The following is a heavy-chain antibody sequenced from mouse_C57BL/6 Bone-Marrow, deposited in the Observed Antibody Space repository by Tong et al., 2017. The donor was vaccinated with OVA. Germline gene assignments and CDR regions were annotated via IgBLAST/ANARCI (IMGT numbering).Heavy chain of an antibody. V-gene: IGHV5-2*01. CDR2: INSDGGST. D-gene: IGHD1-1*01. CDR1: EYEFPSHD. CDR3: ASQLLRYLYYAMDY. J-gene: IGHJ4*01. Sequence: EVQLQESGGGLVQPGESLKLSCESNEYEFPSHDMSWVRKTPEKRLELVAAINSDGGSTYYPDTMERRFIISRDNTKKALYLQMSSLRSEDTGLYYCASQLLRYLYYAMDYWGQGTSVTVSS.